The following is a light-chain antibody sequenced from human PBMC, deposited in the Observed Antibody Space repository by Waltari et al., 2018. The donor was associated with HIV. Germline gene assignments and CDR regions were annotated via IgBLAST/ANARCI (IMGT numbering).Light chain of an antibody. V-gene: IGKV1-33*01. CDR3: QQYYSTPPI. CDR1: QDISNY. Sequence: DIQMTQSPSSLSASVGDRVTITCQASQDISNYLNWYQQKPGKAPKLLIYDASNLETGVPSRFSGSGSGTDFTFTISSLQAEDVAVYYCQQYYSTPPIFGGGTKVEIK. J-gene: IGKJ4*01. CDR2: DAS.